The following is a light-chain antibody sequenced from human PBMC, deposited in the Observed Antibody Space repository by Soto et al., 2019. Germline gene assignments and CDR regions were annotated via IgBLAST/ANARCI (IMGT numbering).Light chain of an antibody. V-gene: IGLV2-14*01. CDR2: DVF. CDR1: SSDIGGYNY. CDR3: NSFTTSSTFVV. Sequence: QSALTQPASVSGSPGQSITISCSGTSSDIGGYNYVSWYQQYPGKAPKLISYDVFNRPSGLSNRFSGSKSGNTASLTISGLQPEDEADYYCNSFTTSSTFVVFGGGTKLTVL. J-gene: IGLJ2*01.